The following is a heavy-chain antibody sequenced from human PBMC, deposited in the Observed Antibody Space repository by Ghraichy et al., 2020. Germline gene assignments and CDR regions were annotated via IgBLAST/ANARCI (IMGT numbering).Heavy chain of an antibody. CDR2: TSYDGSNK. V-gene: IGHV3-30-3*01. D-gene: IGHD6-19*01. CDR3: ARDAVAGYGDFFDY. J-gene: IGHJ4*02. Sequence: GGSLRLSCAASGFTFSSYAMHWVRQAPVKGLEWVAATSYDGSNKHYADSVKGRFTISRDNSKNTLYLQMNSLRVEDTAVYNCARDAVAGYGDFFDYWGQGTPVTVSS. CDR1: GFTFSSYA.